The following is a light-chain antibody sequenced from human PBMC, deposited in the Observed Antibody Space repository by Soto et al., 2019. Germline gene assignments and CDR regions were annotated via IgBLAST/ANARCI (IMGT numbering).Light chain of an antibody. CDR1: QSFNSIY. J-gene: IGKJ1*01. CDR3: QQYDYWWT. Sequence: EVVLTQSPVTLSLSPGERATLSCRASQSFNSIYLAWYQQKPGQAPRLLIYRASARATGVPARFSGSGSGTEFTLTISSLQSEDFGIYYCQQYDYWWTFGQGTKVDIK. V-gene: IGKV3-15*01. CDR2: RAS.